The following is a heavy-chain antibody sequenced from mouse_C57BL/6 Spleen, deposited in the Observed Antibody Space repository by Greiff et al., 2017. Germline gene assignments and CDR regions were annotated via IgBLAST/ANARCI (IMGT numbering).Heavy chain of an antibody. V-gene: IGHV10-1*01. CDR1: GFSFNTYA. J-gene: IGHJ4*01. Sequence: EVQLVESGGGLVQPKGSLKLSCAASGFSFNTYAMNWVRQAPGKGLEWVARIRSKSNNYATYYADSVKDRFTISRDDSESMLYLQMNNLKTEDTAMYYCVRHDDYLYYYAMDYWGQGTSVTVSS. CDR3: VRHDDYLYYYAMDY. CDR2: IRSKSNNYAT. D-gene: IGHD2-4*01.